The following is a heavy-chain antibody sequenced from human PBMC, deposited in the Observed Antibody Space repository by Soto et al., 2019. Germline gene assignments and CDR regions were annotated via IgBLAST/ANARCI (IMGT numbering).Heavy chain of an antibody. Sequence: QVQLVESGGGVVQPGKSLRLSCAASGFTFSSYGMHWVRQAPGKGLEWVAGISRDGSNKYYADSVKGRFTVSRDNSKNTVFMQMYSLRSVDTAVYDCAKDEGSSGSYYYYAMGVWGPGTTVTVSS. V-gene: IGHV3-30*18. CDR3: AKDEGSSGSYYYYAMGV. CDR2: ISRDGSNK. D-gene: IGHD1-26*01. J-gene: IGHJ6*02. CDR1: GFTFSSYG.